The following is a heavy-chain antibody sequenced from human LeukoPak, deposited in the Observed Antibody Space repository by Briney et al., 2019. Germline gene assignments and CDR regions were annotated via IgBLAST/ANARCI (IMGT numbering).Heavy chain of an antibody. CDR2: IAHHGNNK. Sequence: GGSLRLSCGASGFTFSSSAMHCVRQGPGKGLEWVAYIAHHGNNKYYADSVKGRFTISRDNSKGSLYLQMNSLRADDTAVYYCAEDGSWSGTGWGQGTLVRVSS. J-gene: IGHJ4*02. CDR3: AEDGSWSGTG. D-gene: IGHD1-14*01. V-gene: IGHV3-30*02. CDR1: GFTFSSSA.